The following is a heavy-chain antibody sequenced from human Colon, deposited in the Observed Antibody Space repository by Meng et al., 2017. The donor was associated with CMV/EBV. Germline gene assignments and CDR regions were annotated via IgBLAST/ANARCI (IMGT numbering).Heavy chain of an antibody. CDR2: FYSGGST. V-gene: IGHV3-66*02. D-gene: IGHD3/OR15-3a*01. CDR3: ASLPLIMIFGGKPRDMDV. J-gene: IGHJ6*02. CDR1: GFTFGSFT. Sequence: GGSLRLSCAAAGFTFGSFTLNWVRQAPGKGREWVSVFYSGGSTYYAASVKGRSTISRDISKTTLYLQMNSLRPEDTGVYYCASLPLIMIFGGKPRDMDVWGQGTTVTVSS.